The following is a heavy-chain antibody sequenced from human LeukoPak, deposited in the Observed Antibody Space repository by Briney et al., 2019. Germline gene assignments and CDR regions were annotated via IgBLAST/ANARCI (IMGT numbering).Heavy chain of an antibody. J-gene: IGHJ4*02. D-gene: IGHD4-23*01. CDR1: GYSISSPNY. V-gene: IGHV4-38-2*02. CDR3: TRGNSDNFPPYIDY. CDR2: IYHSGST. Sequence: SETLSLTCTVSGYSISSPNYWGWIRQPPGKGLEWIGNIYHSGSTYYNPSLKSRVTMSVDTSKNQFSLKLRSVTAADTALYYCTRGNSDNFPPYIDYWGQGTLVTVSS.